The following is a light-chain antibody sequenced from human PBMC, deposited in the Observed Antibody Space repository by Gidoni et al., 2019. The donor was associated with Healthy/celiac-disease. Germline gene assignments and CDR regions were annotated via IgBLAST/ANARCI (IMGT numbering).Light chain of an antibody. J-gene: IGKJ1*01. V-gene: IGKV3-11*01. Sequence: EIVLTQSPATLSLSPGERATLSCRASQSVSSYLAWYQQKPGQAPRLLIYDASKRATGIPARFSGSGSGTDFTLTISSLEPEDFAVYYCQQRSNWPPGRTFGQGTKVEIK. CDR2: DAS. CDR3: QQRSNWPPGRT. CDR1: QSVSSY.